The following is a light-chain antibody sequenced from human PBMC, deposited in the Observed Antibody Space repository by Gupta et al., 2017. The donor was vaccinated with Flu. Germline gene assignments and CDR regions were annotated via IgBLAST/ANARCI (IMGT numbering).Light chain of an antibody. CDR1: QSVVYSSNNKNY. J-gene: IGKJ4*01. CDR3: QQYYSTLALT. Sequence: DIVMTQSPDSLAVSLGERATINCKSSQSVVYSSNNKNYLAWYQQKPGQPPKLLIYWASTRESGVPDRFSGSGSGTDFTLTISSLQAEDVAVYYCQQYYSTLALTFGGGTKVEIK. CDR2: WAS. V-gene: IGKV4-1*01.